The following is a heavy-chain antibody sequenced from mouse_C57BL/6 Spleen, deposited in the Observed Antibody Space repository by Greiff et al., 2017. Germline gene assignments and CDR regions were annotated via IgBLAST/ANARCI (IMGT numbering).Heavy chain of an antibody. Sequence: QQPGRGLEWIGRIDPNSGGTKYNEKFKSKATLTVDKPSSTAYMQLSSLTSEDSAVYYCARENYDYASAFDVWGTGTTVTVSS. J-gene: IGHJ1*03. D-gene: IGHD2-4*01. CDR3: ARENYDYASAFDV. V-gene: IGHV1-72*01. CDR2: IDPNSGGT.